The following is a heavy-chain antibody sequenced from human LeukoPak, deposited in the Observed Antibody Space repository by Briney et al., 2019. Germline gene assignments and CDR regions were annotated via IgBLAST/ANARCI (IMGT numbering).Heavy chain of an antibody. J-gene: IGHJ4*02. CDR1: GGSISSYY. CDR3: ARGQTYYDFWSGYSPYYFDY. CDR2: IYYSGST. V-gene: IGHV4-59*08. D-gene: IGHD3-3*01. Sequence: PSETLSLTCIVSGGSISSYYWSWIRQPPGKGLEWIGNIYYSGSTKYNPSLKSRVTISVDTSKNQFSLKLSSVTAADTAVYYCARGQTYYDFWSGYSPYYFDYWGQGTLVTVSS.